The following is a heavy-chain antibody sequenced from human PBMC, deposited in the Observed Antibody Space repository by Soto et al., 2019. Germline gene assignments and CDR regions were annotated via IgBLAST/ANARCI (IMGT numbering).Heavy chain of an antibody. J-gene: IGHJ4*02. D-gene: IGHD2-15*01. V-gene: IGHV3-53*01. Sequence: GSLRLSCAASGFTVSSIYINWVRQAPGKGLEWVSVIYSGGSTYYADSVKGRFTISRDNSKNMVYLQMNSLRAEDTAVYYCAKLGCPYRFCSGVDYWGQGTLVTVSS. CDR3: AKLGCPYRFCSGVDY. CDR2: IYSGGST. CDR1: GFTVSSIY.